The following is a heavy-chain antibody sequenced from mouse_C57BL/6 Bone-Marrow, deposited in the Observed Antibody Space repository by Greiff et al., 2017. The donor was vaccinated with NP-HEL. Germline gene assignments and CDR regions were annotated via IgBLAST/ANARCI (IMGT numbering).Heavy chain of an antibody. J-gene: IGHJ1*03. D-gene: IGHD2-3*01. V-gene: IGHV14-3*01. CDR2: IDPANGNT. Sequence: EVQLQQSVAELVRPGASVKLSCTASGFNIKNTYMHWVKQRPEQGLEWIGRIDPANGNTKYAPKFQGKATLTADTSSNTAYLQLSSQTSEDTAIYYCARGDDGYLSFDVWDTGTTVTVSS. CDR1: GFNIKNTY. CDR3: ARGDDGYLSFDV.